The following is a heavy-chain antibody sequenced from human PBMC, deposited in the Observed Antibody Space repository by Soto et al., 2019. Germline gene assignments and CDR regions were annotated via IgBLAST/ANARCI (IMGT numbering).Heavy chain of an antibody. D-gene: IGHD2-2*01. CDR2: VSVPSGDT. V-gene: IGHV1-18*01. CDR3: ARVVPGAEAWFGP. J-gene: IGHJ5*02. Sequence: APVKVSCKASGYSFSSFGISWVRQAPGQGLEWVGWVSVPSGDTNYAQKFQGRVSMTTDTSTTTAYMELRSLRSDDTAVYYCARVVPGAEAWFGPWGQGTLVTVSS. CDR1: GYSFSSFG.